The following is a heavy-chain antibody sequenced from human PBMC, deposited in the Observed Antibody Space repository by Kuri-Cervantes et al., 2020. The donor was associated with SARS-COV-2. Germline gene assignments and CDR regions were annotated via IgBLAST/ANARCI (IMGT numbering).Heavy chain of an antibody. CDR2: IYYSGST. J-gene: IGHJ3*02. CDR1: GGSFSSYY. Sequence: ESLKISCAVYGGSFSSYYWSWIRQPPGKGLEWIGYIYYSGSTNYNPSLKSRVTISVDTSKNQFSLKLSSVAAADTAVYYCARGFIAARPNHHDAFDIWGQGTMVTVSS. CDR3: ARGFIAARPNHHDAFDI. D-gene: IGHD6-6*01. V-gene: IGHV4-59*01.